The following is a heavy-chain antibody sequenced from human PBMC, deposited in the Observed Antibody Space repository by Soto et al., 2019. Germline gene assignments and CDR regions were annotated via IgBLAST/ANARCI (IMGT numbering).Heavy chain of an antibody. CDR1: GYTFIRYG. V-gene: IGHV1-18*01. Sequence: QVQLAQSANEVKKPGASVRVSCKAAGYTFIRYGIAWVRQAPGQGLEWMGWISPYNDYTVYAQKLQGRGGMTADTSTRTVYMNLRGLKSDDTAVYYCARGGYYDNSWGKLSHYGLDVWGQGTSVSVSS. D-gene: IGHD3-16*01. J-gene: IGHJ6*02. CDR2: ISPYNDYT. CDR3: ARGGYYDNSWGKLSHYGLDV.